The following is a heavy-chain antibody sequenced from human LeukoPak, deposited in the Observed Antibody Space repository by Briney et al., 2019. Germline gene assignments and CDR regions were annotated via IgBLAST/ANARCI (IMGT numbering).Heavy chain of an antibody. CDR3: AREGQTYYYGSATYGMDV. D-gene: IGHD3-10*01. CDR2: IYNSGST. Sequence: SETLSLTCTVSGASISSYYWSWIRQPPGKGLEWIGYIYNSGSTNYNPSLKSRVTISVDTSRNQFSLKLSSVTAADTAVYYCAREGQTYYYGSATYGMDVWGQGTTVTVSS. V-gene: IGHV4-59*01. J-gene: IGHJ6*02. CDR1: GASISSYY.